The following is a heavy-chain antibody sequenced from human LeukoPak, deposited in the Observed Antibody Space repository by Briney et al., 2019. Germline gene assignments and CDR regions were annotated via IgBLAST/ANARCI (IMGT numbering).Heavy chain of an antibody. Sequence: SETLSLTCTVSGGSISSYYWSWIRQPPGKGLEWIGYIYYSGSTNYNPSLKSRVTISVDTSKNQFSLKLSSVTAADTAVYYCARQERLHGMDVWGQGTTVTVSS. D-gene: IGHD6-25*01. CDR2: IYYSGST. CDR1: GGSISSYY. V-gene: IGHV4-59*08. CDR3: ARQERLHGMDV. J-gene: IGHJ6*02.